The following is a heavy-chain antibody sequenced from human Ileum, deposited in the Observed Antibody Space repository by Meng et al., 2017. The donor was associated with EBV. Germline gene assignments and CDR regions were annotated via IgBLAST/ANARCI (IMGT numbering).Heavy chain of an antibody. Sequence: EHLVASGPEVTNLGSSGKVSCKSSGSTSSVYGITWVRQAPGQGLEWMGGIIPALGTPKYARKFQDRLTITADKSTSTGYMELHSLTSNDTAVYFCARGTGADYWGQGTLVTVSS. D-gene: IGHD3-10*01. CDR1: GSTSSVYG. CDR3: ARGTGADY. V-gene: IGHV1-69*06. CDR2: IIPALGTP. J-gene: IGHJ4*02.